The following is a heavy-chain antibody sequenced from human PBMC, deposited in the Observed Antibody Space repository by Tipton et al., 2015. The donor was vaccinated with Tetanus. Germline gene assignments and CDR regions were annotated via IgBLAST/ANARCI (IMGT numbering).Heavy chain of an antibody. D-gene: IGHD6-13*01. Sequence: SLRLSCAASGFTFSNYGMSWVRQAPGKGLEWVLYIGPSSTTIYYADFAKGRFTISRDNAQNSLYLQMNSLGDEDTAVYYCARAAYSSTPDHWGQGTLVTVSS. J-gene: IGHJ4*02. CDR3: ARAAYSSTPDH. CDR1: GFTFSNYG. CDR2: IGPSSTTI. V-gene: IGHV3-48*02.